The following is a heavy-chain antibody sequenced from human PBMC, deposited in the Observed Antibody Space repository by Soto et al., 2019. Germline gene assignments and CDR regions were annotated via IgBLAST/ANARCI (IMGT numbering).Heavy chain of an antibody. J-gene: IGHJ5*02. CDR3: ARDGETYYDFWSGYYTYNWFDP. Sequence: QVQLVQSGAEVKKPGASVKVSCKASGYTFTSYGISWVRQAPGQGLEWMGWISAYNGNTNYAQKLQGRVTMTTDTSTSTAYMELRSLRSDDTAVYYRARDGETYYDFWSGYYTYNWFDPWGQGTLVTVSS. D-gene: IGHD3-3*01. V-gene: IGHV1-18*01. CDR2: ISAYNGNT. CDR1: GYTFTSYG.